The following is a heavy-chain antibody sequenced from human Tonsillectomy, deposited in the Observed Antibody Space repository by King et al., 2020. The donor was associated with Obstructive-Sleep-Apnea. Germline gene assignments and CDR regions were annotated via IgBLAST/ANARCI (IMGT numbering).Heavy chain of an antibody. CDR1: GGTFSNYA. J-gene: IGHJ4*02. CDR2: IIPIFGTA. V-gene: IGHV1-69*01. CDR3: ASGYYYESSGYWGPFDY. Sequence: QLVQSGAEVKKPGSSVKVSCKASGGTFSNYAISWVRQAPGQGLEWMGGIIPIFGTANYAQKFQGRVTITADESTSTGYMELSSLRSEDPAVYYCASGYYYESSGYWGPFDYWGQGTLVTVSS. D-gene: IGHD3-22*01.